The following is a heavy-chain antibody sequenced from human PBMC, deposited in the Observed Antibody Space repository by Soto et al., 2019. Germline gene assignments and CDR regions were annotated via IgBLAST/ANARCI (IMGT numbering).Heavy chain of an antibody. CDR1: GGSISSYY. Sequence: SETLSLTCTVSGGSISSYYWSWIRQPPGKGLEWIGYIYYSGSTNYNPSLKSRVTISVDTSKNQFSLKLSSVTAPDTAVYYCARLNSYGYVDYYYYGLDGRGQGTTVTVSS. CDR2: IYYSGST. CDR3: ARLNSYGYVDYYYYGLDG. D-gene: IGHD5-18*01. J-gene: IGHJ6*02. V-gene: IGHV4-59*08.